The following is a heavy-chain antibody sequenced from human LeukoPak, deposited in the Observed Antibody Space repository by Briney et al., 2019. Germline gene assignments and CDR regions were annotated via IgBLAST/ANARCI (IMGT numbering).Heavy chain of an antibody. J-gene: IGHJ3*02. V-gene: IGHV3-7*01. CDR2: IKQDGSEK. CDR1: GFTFSMYW. Sequence: PGGSLRLSCAASGFTFSMYWMSWVRQDAGKGLEGVANIKQDGSEKCYVDSVKGRFTTSRDNAKNSLYLQMHSLRAEDTAVYYCARDLHTVGYYDSSGYSTAAFDIWGQGTMVTVSS. D-gene: IGHD3-22*01. CDR3: ARDLHTVGYYDSSGYSTAAFDI.